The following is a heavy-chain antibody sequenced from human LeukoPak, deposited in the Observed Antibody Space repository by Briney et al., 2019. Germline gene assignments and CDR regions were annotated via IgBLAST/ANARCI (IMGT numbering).Heavy chain of an antibody. D-gene: IGHD2-2*01. Sequence: SETLSLTCAVYGGSFSGYYWSWTRQPPGKGLEWIGRIYTSGSTNNNPSLKSRVTMSVDTSKNQISLKLSSVTAADTAVYYCARDWAQHCSSTSCYGPFDYWGQGTLVTVSS. CDR2: IYTSGST. CDR3: ARDWAQHCSSTSCYGPFDY. CDR1: GGSFSGYY. J-gene: IGHJ4*02. V-gene: IGHV4-4*07.